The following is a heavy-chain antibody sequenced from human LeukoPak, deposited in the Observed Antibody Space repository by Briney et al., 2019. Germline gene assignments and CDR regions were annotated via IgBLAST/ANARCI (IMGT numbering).Heavy chain of an antibody. V-gene: IGHV3-48*01. CDR1: GFTFSSYS. Sequence: PGGSLRLSCAASGFTFSSYSMLWVRQAPGKGLEWVSYISSSSSTIYYADSVKGRFTISRDNAKNSLYLQMNSLRVEDTAVYYCATRLDYWGQGTLVTVSS. CDR3: ATRLDY. J-gene: IGHJ4*02. CDR2: ISSSSSTI.